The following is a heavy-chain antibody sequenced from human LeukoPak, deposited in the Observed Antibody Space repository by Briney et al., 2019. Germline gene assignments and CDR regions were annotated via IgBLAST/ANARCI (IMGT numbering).Heavy chain of an antibody. J-gene: IGHJ3*02. CDR2: IYSGGGT. CDR1: GFTVSSNY. CDR3: AKDRMVTTGLGALDI. D-gene: IGHD4-17*01. V-gene: IGHV3-53*01. Sequence: PGGSLRLSCAASGFTVSSNYMSWVRQAPGKGLEWVSVIYSGGGTYYADSVKGRFTISRDNSKNTLYLQMNSLRGEDTAVYHCAKDRMVTTGLGALDIWGPGTMDTVSP.